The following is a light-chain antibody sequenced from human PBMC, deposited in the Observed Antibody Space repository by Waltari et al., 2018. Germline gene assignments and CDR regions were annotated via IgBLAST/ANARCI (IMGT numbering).Light chain of an antibody. CDR1: QAILSASNNKNY. CDR2: WAS. J-gene: IGKJ4*01. V-gene: IGKV4-1*01. CDR3: QQYYVTHPVT. Sequence: DVVMTQSPDSLSVSLGERATIKCKSSQAILSASNNKNYLAWYQQKPGQPPKLLIHWASIREDVVPDRFSGSGSGTDFTLTISGLQAEDVALYYCQQYYVTHPVTVGGWTKVEI.